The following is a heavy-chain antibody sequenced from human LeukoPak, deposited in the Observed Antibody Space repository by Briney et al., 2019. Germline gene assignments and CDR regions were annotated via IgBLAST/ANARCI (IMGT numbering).Heavy chain of an antibody. D-gene: IGHD3-10*01. CDR1: GFTFDDYG. Sequence: PGRSLRLSCVASGFTFDDYGMHWVRQAPGKGLEWVSGISWDSGSIVYAASVKGRFAISRDNAKNSLYLQMNSLRAEDTALYFCAKTMIRGVYSCYAMDVWGQGTTVTVSS. V-gene: IGHV3-9*01. CDR2: ISWDSGSI. J-gene: IGHJ6*02. CDR3: AKTMIRGVYSCYAMDV.